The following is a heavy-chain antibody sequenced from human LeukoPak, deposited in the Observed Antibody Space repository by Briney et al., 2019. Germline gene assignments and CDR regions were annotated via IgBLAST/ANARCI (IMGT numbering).Heavy chain of an antibody. CDR1: GGSISSYY. J-gene: IGHJ4*02. V-gene: IGHV4-4*07. CDR2: IYTSGST. D-gene: IGHD3-22*01. Sequence: SETLSLTCTVSGGSISSYYWSWIRQPAGKGLEWIVRIYTSGSTNYNPSLKSRVTMSVDTSKNQFSLKLSSVTAADTAVYYCARGGPRYYYDSSGYFSFDYWGQGTLVTVSS. CDR3: ARGGPRYYYDSSGYFSFDY.